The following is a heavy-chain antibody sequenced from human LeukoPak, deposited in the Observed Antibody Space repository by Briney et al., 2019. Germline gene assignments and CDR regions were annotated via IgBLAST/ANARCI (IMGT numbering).Heavy chain of an antibody. CDR2: INWNGGST. CDR1: GFTFDDYG. Sequence: GGSLRLSCAASGFTFDDYGMSWVRQAPGKGLEWVSGINWNGGSTGYADSVKGRFTISRDNAKNSLYLQMNSLRAEDTAVYYCARFWRRYCSGGSCSYFDYWGQGTLVTVSS. D-gene: IGHD2-15*01. V-gene: IGHV3-20*04. J-gene: IGHJ4*02. CDR3: ARFWRRYCSGGSCSYFDY.